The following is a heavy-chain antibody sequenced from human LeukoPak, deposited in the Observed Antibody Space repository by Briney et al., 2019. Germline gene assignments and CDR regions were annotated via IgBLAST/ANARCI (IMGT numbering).Heavy chain of an antibody. Sequence: SVKVSCKASGYTFISYNIDWVRQATGQGLEWMGWMNPNNGDTGYAQKFQGRVTMTRNTSISTAYMELSSLRSEDTAVYFCARVRCSGGSCYYFDYWGQGTLVTVSS. CDR2: MNPNNGDT. CDR1: GYTFISYN. CDR3: ARVRCSGGSCYYFDY. D-gene: IGHD2-15*01. V-gene: IGHV1-8*01. J-gene: IGHJ4*02.